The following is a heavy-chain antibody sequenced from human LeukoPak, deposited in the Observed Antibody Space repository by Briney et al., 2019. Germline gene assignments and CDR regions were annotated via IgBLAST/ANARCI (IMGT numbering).Heavy chain of an antibody. CDR2: ISSGSTNI. CDR3: ARGRDSDYAFGY. D-gene: IGHD4-17*01. V-gene: IGHV3-21*01. CDR1: GFTFSSYT. Sequence: PGGSLRLSCAASGFTFSSYTINCVRQAPGKGLEWVSSISSGSTNIYYADSVKGRFTISRDNAKNSLYLQMNSLRDEDTAVYYCARGRDSDYAFGYWGQGTLVTVSS. J-gene: IGHJ4*02.